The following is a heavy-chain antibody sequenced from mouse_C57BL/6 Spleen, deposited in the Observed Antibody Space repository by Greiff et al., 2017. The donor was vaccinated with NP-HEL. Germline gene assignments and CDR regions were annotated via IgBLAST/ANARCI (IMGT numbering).Heavy chain of an antibody. V-gene: IGHV1-69*01. Sequence: QVQLQQPGAELVMPGASVKLSCKASGYTFTSYWMHWVKQRPGQGLEWIGEIDPSDSYTNYNQKFKGKSTLTVDKSSITAYMQLSSLTSEDYAVYYCAKGLRRGGYFDYWGQGTTLTVSS. CDR2: IDPSDSYT. J-gene: IGHJ2*01. CDR3: AKGLRRGGYFDY. D-gene: IGHD2-4*01. CDR1: GYTFTSYW.